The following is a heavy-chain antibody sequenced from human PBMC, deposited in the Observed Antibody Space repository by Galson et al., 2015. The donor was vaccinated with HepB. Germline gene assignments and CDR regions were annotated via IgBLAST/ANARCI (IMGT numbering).Heavy chain of an antibody. CDR2: ISSSSSYT. CDR3: ASLRLQVGGYYFDY. CDR1: GFTFSDHY. Sequence: SLRLSCAASGFTFSDHYMSWIRQAPGKGLEWVSYISSSSSYTNYADSVKGRFTISRDNAKNSLYLQMNILRAEDTAVYYCASLRLQVGGYYFDYWGQGTLVTVSS. D-gene: IGHD4-11*01. V-gene: IGHV3-11*06. J-gene: IGHJ4*02.